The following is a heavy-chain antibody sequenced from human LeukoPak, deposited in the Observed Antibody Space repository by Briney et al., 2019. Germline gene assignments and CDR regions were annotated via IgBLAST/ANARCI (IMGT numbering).Heavy chain of an antibody. CDR3: ARARSGYAFDI. V-gene: IGHV4-39*07. CDR2: IYYSGST. Sequence: SETLSLTCTVSGGSISSSSYYWGWIRQPPGKGLEWIGSIYYSGSTFYNPSLKSRVTISVDTSKNQFSLKLSSVTAADTAVYYCARARSGYAFDIWGQGTMVTVSS. D-gene: IGHD3-22*01. J-gene: IGHJ3*02. CDR1: GGSISSSSYY.